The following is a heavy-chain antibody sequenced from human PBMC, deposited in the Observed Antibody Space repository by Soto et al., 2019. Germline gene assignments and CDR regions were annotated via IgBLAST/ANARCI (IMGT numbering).Heavy chain of an antibody. J-gene: IGHJ4*02. V-gene: IGHV4-39*01. CDR3: ARHFVAVVIKGWGY. CDR2: TYYNGNA. Sequence: SETLSLTYNVSGGSIDRSNYYWDWLRQPPGKGLEWIGTTYYNGNAYYNPSLRSRVSMSVDTPKNQFSLKLISVTAADTAVYYCARHFVAVVIKGWGYWGQGKLVTVSS. D-gene: IGHD3-10*01. CDR1: GGSIDRSNYY.